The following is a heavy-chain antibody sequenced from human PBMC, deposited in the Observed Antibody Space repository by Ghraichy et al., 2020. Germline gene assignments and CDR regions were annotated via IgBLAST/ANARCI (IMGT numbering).Heavy chain of an antibody. D-gene: IGHD6-19*01. CDR3: ARDRSGVAVAGTWGNFDS. J-gene: IGHJ4*02. CDR1: GFTFSTYP. CDR2: ISNDGIYK. Sequence: GESLNISCAASGFTFSTYPMHWLRLAPGKGLEWLAIISNDGIYKFYRDSVRGRFNISIDNAKNTLYLQMNSLRPEDAGVYHCARDRSGVAVAGTWGNFDSWGQGTLVAVSS. V-gene: IGHV3-30*04.